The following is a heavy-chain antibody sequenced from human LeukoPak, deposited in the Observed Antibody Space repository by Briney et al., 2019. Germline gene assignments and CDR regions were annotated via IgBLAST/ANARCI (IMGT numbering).Heavy chain of an antibody. V-gene: IGHV3-64*01. CDR1: GFTFSSHA. D-gene: IGHD6-19*01. CDR3: ARHGWDY. Sequence: GGSLRLSCAASGFTFSSHAMHWVRQAPGKGLEYVSAISSNGGSTYYANSVKGRFTISRDNSKNTLYLQMGSLRAEDMAVYYCARHGWDYWGQGTLVTVSS. J-gene: IGHJ4*02. CDR2: ISSNGGST.